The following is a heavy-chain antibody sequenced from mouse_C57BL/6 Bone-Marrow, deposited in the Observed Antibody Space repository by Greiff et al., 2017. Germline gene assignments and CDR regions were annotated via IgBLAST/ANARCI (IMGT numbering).Heavy chain of an antibody. J-gene: IGHJ4*01. V-gene: IGHV5-9-1*02. D-gene: IGHD2-4*01. CDR2: ISSGGDYI. CDR3: TREERDYDDAMDY. Sequence: EVHLVESGEGLVKPGGSLKLSCAASGFTFSSYAMSWVRQTPEKRLEWVAYISSGGDYIYYADTVKGRFTISRDNARNTLYLQMSSLKSEDTAIYYCTREERDYDDAMDYWGQGTSVTVSS. CDR1: GFTFSSYA.